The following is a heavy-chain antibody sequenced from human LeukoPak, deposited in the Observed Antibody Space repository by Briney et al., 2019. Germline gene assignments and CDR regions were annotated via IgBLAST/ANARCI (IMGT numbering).Heavy chain of an antibody. CDR2: ISSSSDYI. D-gene: IGHD1-26*01. J-gene: IGHJ3*02. V-gene: IGHV3-21*01. Sequence: GGSLRLSCAASGFSFSSYSMNWVRQAPGKGLEWVSSISSSSDYIYYADSLKGRFTISRDNAKNSLYLQMNSLRAEDTAVYYCAREEGGAGLYGFDIWGQGTKVTVSS. CDR3: AREEGGAGLYGFDI. CDR1: GFSFSSYS.